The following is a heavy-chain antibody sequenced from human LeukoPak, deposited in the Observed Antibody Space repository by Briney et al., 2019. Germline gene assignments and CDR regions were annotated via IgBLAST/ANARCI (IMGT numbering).Heavy chain of an antibody. D-gene: IGHD3-16*02. CDR2: IFGAGST. CDR1: GFTVSSDY. J-gene: IGHJ4*02. CDR3: ARGTAGGVINWGIDY. V-gene: IGHV3-66*01. Sequence: GGSLRLSCAASGFTVSSDYMTWVRQAPGKGLEWVSVIFGAGSTYADSVKGRFTISRDNAKNSLYLQMNSLRAEDTAVYYCARGTAGGVINWGIDYWGRGTLVTVSS.